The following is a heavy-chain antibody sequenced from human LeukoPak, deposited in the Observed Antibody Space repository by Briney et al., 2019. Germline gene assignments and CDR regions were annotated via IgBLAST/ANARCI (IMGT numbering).Heavy chain of an antibody. D-gene: IGHD2-2*02. CDR3: ASHTYRGAFDI. CDR1: GGSFSSNTYY. J-gene: IGHJ3*02. CDR2: ISYSGTT. Sequence: SETLSLTCTVSGGSFSSNTYYWGWIRLPPGKGLELVGSISYSGTTYYNPSLKSRVTISVDTSKSQFSLKLSSVTAADTAVYFCASHTYRGAFDIWGQGTMVTVSS. V-gene: IGHV4-39*01.